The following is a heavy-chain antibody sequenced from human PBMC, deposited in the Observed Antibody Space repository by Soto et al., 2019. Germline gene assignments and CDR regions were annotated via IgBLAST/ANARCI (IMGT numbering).Heavy chain of an antibody. Sequence: EVQLVESGGGLVQPGGSLRLSCAASGFTVSSNYMSCVRQAPGTGLEWVSVLYSCGSTYYADSVKGRFTISRDNSKNTLYLQMNSLRAEDTAVYYCARIRVVPAAMPRDYYYYGMDVWGKGTTVTVSS. CDR1: GFTVSSNY. D-gene: IGHD2-2*01. J-gene: IGHJ6*04. CDR2: LYSCGST. CDR3: ARIRVVPAAMPRDYYYYGMDV. V-gene: IGHV3-66*01.